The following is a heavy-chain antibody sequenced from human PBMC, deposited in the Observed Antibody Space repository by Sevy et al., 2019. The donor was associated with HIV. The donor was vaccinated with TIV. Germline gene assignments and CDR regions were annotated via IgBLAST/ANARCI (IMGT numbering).Heavy chain of an antibody. CDR2: ISSSGSII. CDR3: AREAYSGYAWGGFDY. J-gene: IGHJ4*02. V-gene: IGHV3-11*01. D-gene: IGHD5-12*01. CDR1: GFTFSDYY. Sequence: GGSLRLSCAASGFTFSDYYMSWIRQAPGKGLEWVSYISSSGSIIYYADSVKGRFTISRDNAKNSLYLQMNSLRAEDTAVYYCAREAYSGYAWGGFDYWGQGTLVTVSS.